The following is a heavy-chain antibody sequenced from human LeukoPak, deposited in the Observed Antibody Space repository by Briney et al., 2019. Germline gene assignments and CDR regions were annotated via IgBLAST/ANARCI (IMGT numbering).Heavy chain of an antibody. CDR2: IYYSGST. V-gene: IGHV4-59*08. CDR1: GGSINNYY. J-gene: IGHJ4*02. CDR3: ARHRPGPYDY. D-gene: IGHD6-6*01. Sequence: SETLSLTCTISGGSINNYYWSWIRQPPGKGLEWIGYIYYSGSTTYNPSLKSRVTISVDTSKYQFSLSLSSVTAADTAVYYCARHRPGPYDYWGQGTLVTVSS.